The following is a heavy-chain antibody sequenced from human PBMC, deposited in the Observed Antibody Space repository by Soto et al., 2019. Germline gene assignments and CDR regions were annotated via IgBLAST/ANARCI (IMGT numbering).Heavy chain of an antibody. D-gene: IGHD2-2*01. CDR3: AGHCSSTSCYGYYKDV. CDR2: ISSSSSYI. V-gene: IGHV3-21*01. CDR1: GFTFSSYS. J-gene: IGHJ6*03. Sequence: ESGGGLVKPGGSLRLSCAASGFTFSSYSMNWVRQAPGKGLEWVSSISSSSSYIYYADSVKGRFTISRDNAKNSLYLQMNSLRAEDTAVYYCAGHCSSTSCYGYYKDVWGKGTTVTVSS.